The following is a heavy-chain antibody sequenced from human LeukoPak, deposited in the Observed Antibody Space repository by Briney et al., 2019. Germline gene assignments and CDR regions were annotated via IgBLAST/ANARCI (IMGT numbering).Heavy chain of an antibody. CDR2: ISWNSGSI. Sequence: SLRLSCAASGFTFDDYAMHWVRQAPGKGLEWVSGISWNSGSIGYADSVKGRFTISRDNAKNSLYLQMNSLRAEDTAVYYCAKDHESDGYPCLDHWGLGTLVTVSS. D-gene: IGHD3-22*01. CDR1: GFTFDDYA. V-gene: IGHV3-9*01. CDR3: AKDHESDGYPCLDH. J-gene: IGHJ4*02.